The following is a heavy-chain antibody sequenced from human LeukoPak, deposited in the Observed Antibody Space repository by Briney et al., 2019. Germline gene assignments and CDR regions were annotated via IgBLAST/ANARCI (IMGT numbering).Heavy chain of an antibody. D-gene: IGHD4-17*01. J-gene: IGHJ4*02. CDR3: ASAIHDYGESFDY. CDR2: IIPIFGTA. Sequence: SVKVSCKASGGTFSSYAISWVRQAPGQGLEWMGGIIPIFGTANYAQKFQGRVTITTDESTSTAYMELSSLRSEDTAVYYCASAIHDYGESFDYWGQGTLVTVSS. V-gene: IGHV1-69*05. CDR1: GGTFSSYA.